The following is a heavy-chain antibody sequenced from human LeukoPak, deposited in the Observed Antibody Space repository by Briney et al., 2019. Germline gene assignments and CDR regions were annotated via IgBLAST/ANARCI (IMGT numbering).Heavy chain of an antibody. D-gene: IGHD1-26*01. CDR2: ISSSGSTI. J-gene: IGHJ6*03. CDR1: RFTFRSYE. CDR3: ARVVGKYYYYYYMDV. Sequence: PGGSLRLSCAASRFTFRSYEMNWVRQAPGKGLEWVSYISSSGSTIYYAESVKGRFTISRDNAKNSLYLQMNSLRAEDTAVYYCARVVGKYYYYYYMDVWGKGTTVTVSS. V-gene: IGHV3-48*03.